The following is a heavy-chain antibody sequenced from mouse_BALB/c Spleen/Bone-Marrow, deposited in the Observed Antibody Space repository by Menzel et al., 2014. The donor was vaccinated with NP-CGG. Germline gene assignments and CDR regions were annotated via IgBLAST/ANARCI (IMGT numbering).Heavy chain of an antibody. CDR2: IDPASGNT. V-gene: IGHV14-3*02. J-gene: IGHJ1*01. Sequence: VQLQQSGAELVKPGASVKLSCTASGFNIKDTYLHWVKQRPEQGLDWIGRIDPASGNTKYDPKFQGKATITADTSSNTAYLQLSSLTSEDTAXXXXXXXRXGWYFDVWGAGTTVTVSS. CDR1: GFNIKDTY. CDR3: XXXRXGWYFDV. D-gene: IGHD2-14*01.